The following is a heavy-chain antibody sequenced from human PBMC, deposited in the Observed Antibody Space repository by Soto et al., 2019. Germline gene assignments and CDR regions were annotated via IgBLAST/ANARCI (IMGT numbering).Heavy chain of an antibody. CDR2: LYYTGTT. J-gene: IGHJ5*02. CDR3: SCAFGDGSGSYGGLGS. D-gene: IGHD3-22*01. Sequence: SETLSLTCSVSGDSISRCDYYWSWIRQPPGKGLEWIGCLYYTGTTYSNPSLKSRLTMSVDTSTNQLSLKLSSVTAAETAVYYCSCAFGDGSGSYGGLGSWGQGTLVTVSS. V-gene: IGHV4-30-4*01. CDR1: GDSISRCDYY.